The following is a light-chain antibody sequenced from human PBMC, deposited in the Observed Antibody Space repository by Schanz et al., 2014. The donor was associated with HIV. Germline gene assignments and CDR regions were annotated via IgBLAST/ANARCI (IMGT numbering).Light chain of an antibody. CDR3: QQYGSS. J-gene: IGKJ3*01. CDR2: GAS. Sequence: EIVLTQSPATLSLSPGERATLSCRASQTVSSNLAWYQQKPGQAPRLLIFGASTRATGVPVRFSGSGSGTDFTLTISSLEPEDFAVYYCQQYGSSFGPGTKVEIK. V-gene: IGKV3-20*01. CDR1: QTVSSN.